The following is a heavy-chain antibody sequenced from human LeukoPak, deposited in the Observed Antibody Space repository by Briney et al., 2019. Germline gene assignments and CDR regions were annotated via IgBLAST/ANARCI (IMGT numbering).Heavy chain of an antibody. Sequence: SETLSLTCTVSGGSISGSSYYWIWIRQPAGKGLEWIGRMYTSGSTNYNPSLKSRVTISVDTSKNQFSLKLSFVTAADTAVYYCARGVWFGSAFDIWGQGTMVTVSS. V-gene: IGHV4-61*02. CDR2: MYTSGST. CDR3: ARGVWFGSAFDI. D-gene: IGHD3-10*01. CDR1: GGSISGSSYY. J-gene: IGHJ3*02.